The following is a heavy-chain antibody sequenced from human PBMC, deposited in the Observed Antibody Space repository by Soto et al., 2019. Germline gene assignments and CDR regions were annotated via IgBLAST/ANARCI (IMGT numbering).Heavy chain of an antibody. CDR1: GYTFTSYG. V-gene: IGHV1-18*04. CDR3: ARDGYCSSTSCYGGLYYYGMDV. Sequence: GASVKVSCKASGYTFTSYGISWVRQAPGQGLEWMGWISAYNGNTNYAQKLQGRVTMTTDTSTSTAYMELRSLRSDDTAVYYCARDGYCSSTSCYGGLYYYGMDVWGHGTTVTVSS. D-gene: IGHD2-2*03. J-gene: IGHJ6*02. CDR2: ISAYNGNT.